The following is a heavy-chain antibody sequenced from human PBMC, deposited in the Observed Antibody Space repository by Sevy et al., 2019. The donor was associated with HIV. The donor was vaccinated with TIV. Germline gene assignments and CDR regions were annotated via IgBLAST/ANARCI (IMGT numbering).Heavy chain of an antibody. Sequence: GGSLRLSCAASGFTFSSYAMHWVRQAPGKGLEWVAVISYDGSYKYYAYSVKGRFTISRDNSKNTLYLQMNSLRAEDTSVYYCARGRGGYYFDYWGQGTLVTVSS. D-gene: IGHD1-26*01. CDR2: ISYDGSYK. V-gene: IGHV3-30-3*01. CDR3: ARGRGGYYFDY. CDR1: GFTFSSYA. J-gene: IGHJ4*02.